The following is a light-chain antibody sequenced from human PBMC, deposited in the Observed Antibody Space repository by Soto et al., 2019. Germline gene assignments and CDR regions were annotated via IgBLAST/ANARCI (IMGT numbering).Light chain of an antibody. CDR2: KAS. Sequence: DIQMTKSPSTLSASVVYRVTITFMASQSISSWLAWYQPKPGKAPKLLIYKASSLESGVPSRFSGSGSGTDFTLTISSLQPEEFATDYCKKRYRTPINCGQGKRRAIK. V-gene: IGKV1-5*03. J-gene: IGKJ5*01. CDR1: QSISSW. CDR3: KKRYRTPIN.